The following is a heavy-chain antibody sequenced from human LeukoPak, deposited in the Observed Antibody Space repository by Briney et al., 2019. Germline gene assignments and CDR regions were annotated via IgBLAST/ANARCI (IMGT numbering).Heavy chain of an antibody. CDR1: GYTFTSYD. D-gene: IGHD3-9*01. CDR3: ARARDYDILTGNYYYYGMDV. Sequence: ASVKASCKASGYTFTSYDINWVRQATGQGLEWMGWMNPNSGNTGYAQKFQGRVTMTRNTSISTAYMELSSLRSEDTAVYYCARARDYDILTGNYYYYGMDVWGQGTTVTVSS. CDR2: MNPNSGNT. V-gene: IGHV1-8*01. J-gene: IGHJ6*02.